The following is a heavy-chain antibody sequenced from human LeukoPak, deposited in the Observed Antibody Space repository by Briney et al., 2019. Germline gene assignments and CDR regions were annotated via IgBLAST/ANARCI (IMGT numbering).Heavy chain of an antibody. CDR2: INPNTGGT. CDR1: GYTFTGYF. V-gene: IGHV1-2*02. CDR3: ARLYDSSGYYYFDY. Sequence: GASVKVSCRASGYTFTGYFMHWVRQAPGQGLEWMAWINPNTGGTEYAQSFQGRVTVARDTSISTTYMELSRLGSDDTAVHYCARLYDSSGYYYFDYWGQGTLVTVAS. D-gene: IGHD3-22*01. J-gene: IGHJ4*02.